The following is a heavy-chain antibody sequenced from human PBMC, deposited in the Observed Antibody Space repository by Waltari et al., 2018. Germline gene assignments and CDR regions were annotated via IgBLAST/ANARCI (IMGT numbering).Heavy chain of an antibody. CDR2: IKKDGSEK. Sequence: EVQLVESGGGLVQQGGPLRLSCTASEFTFSNFWMAWVRQAPGKGLEWVANIKKDGSEKYFVDSVKGRFTISRDNAKNSLYLQINSLRAEDTAVYYCAREFGQQLFAPDYWGQGTLVTVSS. J-gene: IGHJ4*02. V-gene: IGHV3-7*01. CDR3: AREFGQQLFAPDY. CDR1: EFTFSNFW. D-gene: IGHD6-13*01.